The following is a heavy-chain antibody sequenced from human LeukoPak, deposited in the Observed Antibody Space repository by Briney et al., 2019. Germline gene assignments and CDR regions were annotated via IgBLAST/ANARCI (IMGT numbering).Heavy chain of an antibody. J-gene: IGHJ1*01. V-gene: IGHV3-23*01. CDR3: AKAPAYCGGDCYSGYLQH. Sequence: GGSLRLSCAASGFTFSSYAMSWVSQAPGKGLEWVSGINGGGGNTYYADSVKGRLTISRDNSKNTLYLQMNSLRVEDTAVYYCAKAPAYCGGDCYSGYLQHWGQGTLVTVSS. D-gene: IGHD2-21*01. CDR1: GFTFSSYA. CDR2: INGGGGNT.